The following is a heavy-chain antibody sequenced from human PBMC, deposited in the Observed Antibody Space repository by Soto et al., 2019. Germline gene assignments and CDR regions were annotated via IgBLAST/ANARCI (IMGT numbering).Heavy chain of an antibody. V-gene: IGHV4-59*08. J-gene: IGHJ6*02. D-gene: IGHD3-10*01. CDR3: ARQGFGATHGLVDV. CDR2: MRYNGYT. Sequence: SETLSLTCNVASDSITNYYCSCFRQPSGWGLEWIGYMRYNGYTSYNPSLRSRVTILVDTSKNQFSLKLTSVTVAYTALYYCARQGFGATHGLVDVWGQGTTVT. CDR1: SDSITNYY.